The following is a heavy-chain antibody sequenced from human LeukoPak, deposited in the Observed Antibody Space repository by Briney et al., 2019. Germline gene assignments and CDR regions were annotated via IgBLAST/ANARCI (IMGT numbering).Heavy chain of an antibody. V-gene: IGHV4-38-2*02. CDR1: GYFISSGYY. Sequence: SETLSLTCTVSGYFISSGYYWGWIRQSPGKGLEWIGTMFHSGNTYYNPSLNSRVTLSVDTSKNQFSLELNSVTAADTAVYYCARRSGDYWGQGTLVTVSS. CDR2: MFHSGNT. D-gene: IGHD3-10*01. CDR3: ARRSGDY. J-gene: IGHJ4*02.